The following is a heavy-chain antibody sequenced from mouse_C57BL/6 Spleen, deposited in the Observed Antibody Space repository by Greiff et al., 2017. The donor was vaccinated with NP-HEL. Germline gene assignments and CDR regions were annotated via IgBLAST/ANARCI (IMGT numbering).Heavy chain of an antibody. D-gene: IGHD1-1*01. CDR2: ISDGGSYT. V-gene: IGHV5-4*03. Sequence: DVMLVESGGGLVKPGGSLKLSCAASGFTFSSYAMSWVRQTPEKRLEWVATISDGGSYTYYPDNVKGRFTISRDNAKNNLYLQMSHLKSDDTAMYYCARALFITTVVGAMDYWGQGTSVTVSS. CDR3: ARALFITTVVGAMDY. J-gene: IGHJ4*01. CDR1: GFTFSSYA.